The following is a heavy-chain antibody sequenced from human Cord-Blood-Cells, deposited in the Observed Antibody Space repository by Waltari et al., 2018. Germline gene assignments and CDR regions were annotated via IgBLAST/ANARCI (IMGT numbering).Heavy chain of an antibody. CDR2: INPNSGGT. CDR3: ARDRALRYYFDY. CDR1: GYTFTGYY. J-gene: IGHJ4*02. D-gene: IGHD4-17*01. Sequence: QVQLVQSGAEVKKPGASVKVSCKASGYTFTGYYMHWVRQAPGQGLEWMGWINPNSGGTNYEKKFQGRVTMTRDTSISTAYMELSRLRSDDTAVYYCARDRALRYYFDYWGQGTLVTVSS. V-gene: IGHV1-2*02.